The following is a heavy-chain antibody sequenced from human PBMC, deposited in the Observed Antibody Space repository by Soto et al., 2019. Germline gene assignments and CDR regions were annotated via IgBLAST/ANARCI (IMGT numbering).Heavy chain of an antibody. CDR3: AGYYYDSSGYLLPDY. Sequence: SETLSLTCTVSGGSISSGGYYWSWIRQHPGKGLEWIGYIYYSGSTYYNPSLKSRVTISVDTSKNQFSLKLSSVTAADTAVYYCAGYYYDSSGYLLPDYWGQGTLVTVSS. CDR2: IYYSGST. CDR1: GGSISSGGYY. D-gene: IGHD3-22*01. V-gene: IGHV4-31*03. J-gene: IGHJ4*02.